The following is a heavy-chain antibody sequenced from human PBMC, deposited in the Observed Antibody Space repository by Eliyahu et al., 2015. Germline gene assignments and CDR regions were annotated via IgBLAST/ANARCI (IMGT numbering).Heavy chain of an antibody. CDR2: MSPKTGDT. D-gene: IGHD7-27*01. J-gene: IGHJ4*02. CDR1: GYTFTNXD. V-gene: IGHV1-8*01. CDR3: ARAPRNGDIDY. Sequence: QVQLVQSGTEVKKPGASVXVSCQPSGYTFTNXDXXGVRQAPGHGLEWLGWMSPKTGDTGYGKKFQGRVTMTRDSSISTAYMELAGLTSDDTAVYFCARAPRNGDIDYWGQGQLVIVSS.